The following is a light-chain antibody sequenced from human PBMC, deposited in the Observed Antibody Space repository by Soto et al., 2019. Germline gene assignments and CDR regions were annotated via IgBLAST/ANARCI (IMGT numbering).Light chain of an antibody. J-gene: IGKJ4*01. Sequence: AIRITQSPSSLSASTGDRVAITCRASQDIGSFLAWYQQKPGKAPKLLIYDASTLQSGVPSRFGGSGSGTDFTLTISSLQSEDFATYYCQQFYSYPLTFGGGTKV. CDR1: QDIGSF. CDR3: QQFYSYPLT. V-gene: IGKV1-8*01. CDR2: DAS.